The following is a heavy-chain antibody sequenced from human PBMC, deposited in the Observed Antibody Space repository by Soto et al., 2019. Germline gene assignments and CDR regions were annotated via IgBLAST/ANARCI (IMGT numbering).Heavy chain of an antibody. CDR1: GYTFTSYY. D-gene: IGHD3-3*01. V-gene: IGHV1-46*01. CDR3: ARDPRITIFGVVITGLRYYYYGMDV. J-gene: IGHJ6*02. CDR2: INPSGGST. Sequence: ASVKVSCKASGYTFTSYYVHWVRQAPGQGLEWMGIINPSGGSTSYAQKFQGRVTMTRDTSTSTVYMELSSLRSEDTAVYYCARDPRITIFGVVITGLRYYYYGMDVWGQGTTVTVSS.